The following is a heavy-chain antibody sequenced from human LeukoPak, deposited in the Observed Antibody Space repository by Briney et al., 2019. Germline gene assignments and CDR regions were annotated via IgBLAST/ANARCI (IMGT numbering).Heavy chain of an antibody. J-gene: IGHJ4*02. CDR3: ARAERGYSYGYVGY. CDR1: GGSFSGYY. D-gene: IGHD5-18*01. CDR2: INHSGST. Sequence: PSETLSLTCAVYGGSFSGYYWSWIRQPPGKGLKWIGEINHSGSTNYNPSLKSRVTISVDTSKNQFSLKLSSVTAADTAVYYCARAERGYSYGYVGYWGQGTLVTVSS. V-gene: IGHV4-34*01.